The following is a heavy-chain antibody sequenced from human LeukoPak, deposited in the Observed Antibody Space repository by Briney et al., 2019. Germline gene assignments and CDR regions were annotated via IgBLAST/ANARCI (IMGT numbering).Heavy chain of an antibody. D-gene: IGHD3-22*01. CDR1: GGSISSYY. J-gene: IGHJ4*02. Sequence: SETLSLTCTVSGGSISSYYWSWIRQPPGKGLEWIGSIYYSGSTYYNPSLKSRVTISVDTSKNQFSLKLSSVTAADTAVYYCARITTSTMIVVVPYFDYWGQGTLVTVSS. CDR3: ARITTSTMIVVVPYFDY. CDR2: IYYSGST. V-gene: IGHV4-39*07.